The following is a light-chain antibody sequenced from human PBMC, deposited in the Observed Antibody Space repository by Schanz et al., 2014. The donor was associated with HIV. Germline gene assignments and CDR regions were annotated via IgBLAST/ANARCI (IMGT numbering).Light chain of an antibody. J-gene: IGLJ1*01. CDR2: ANT. Sequence: QSVLTQPPSVSGAPGQRVTISCTGTRSNIGTGFDVHWYQLLPGTAPKVLIFANTHRPSGVPDRFSGSKSGNTASLTISGLQAEDEADYYCSSYTSSSTPYVFGTGTKLTVL. V-gene: IGLV1-40*01. CDR3: SSYTSSSTPYV. CDR1: RSNIGTGFD.